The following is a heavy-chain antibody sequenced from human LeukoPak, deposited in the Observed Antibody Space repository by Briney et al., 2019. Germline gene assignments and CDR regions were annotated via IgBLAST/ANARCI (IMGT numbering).Heavy chain of an antibody. CDR1: GFTFSSFS. CDR3: ASMTTVVKGRKEQYYFDY. D-gene: IGHD4-23*01. Sequence: PGGSLRLSCAASGFTFSSFSMNWVRQAPGKGLEWVSVIYSGGSTYYADSVKGRFTISRDNSKNTLYLQMNSLRAEDTAVYYCASMTTVVKGRKEQYYFDYWGQGTLVTVSS. J-gene: IGHJ4*02. V-gene: IGHV3-66*01. CDR2: IYSGGST.